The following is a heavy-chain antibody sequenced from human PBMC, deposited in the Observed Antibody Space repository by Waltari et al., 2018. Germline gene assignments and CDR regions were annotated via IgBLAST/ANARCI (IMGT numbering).Heavy chain of an antibody. CDR2: FNPDNGDG. Sequence: QVQLVQSGVEVKKPGASVKVSCKASGYSFDSYGISWVRQAPGQGLEWMGWFNPDNGDGNYAQKVQGRVTMTTDSSTTTAHMELRSLGSDDTAVYYCTRDWDYQDRNREYWGQGTLVTVSS. D-gene: IGHD2-2*01. CDR3: TRDWDYQDRNREY. V-gene: IGHV1-18*01. J-gene: IGHJ4*02. CDR1: GYSFDSYG.